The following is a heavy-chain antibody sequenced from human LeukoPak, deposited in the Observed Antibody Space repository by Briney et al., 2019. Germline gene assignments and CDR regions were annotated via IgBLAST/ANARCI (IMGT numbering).Heavy chain of an antibody. CDR3: AELGITMIGGV. Sequence: GGSLRLSCAASGFSISSYWMNWVRQAPGKGLEWVANINRDGSEEHYVDSVKGRLTISRDNAKNSLYLQMNSLRAGDTAVYYCAELGITMIGGVWGKGTTVTISS. J-gene: IGHJ6*04. CDR1: GFSISSYW. V-gene: IGHV3-7*01. D-gene: IGHD3-10*02. CDR2: INRDGSEE.